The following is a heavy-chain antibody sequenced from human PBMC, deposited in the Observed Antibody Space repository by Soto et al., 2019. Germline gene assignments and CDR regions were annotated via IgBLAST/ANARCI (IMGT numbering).Heavy chain of an antibody. CDR1: GGSISSYY. J-gene: IGHJ4*02. Sequence: QVQLQESGPGLVKPSETLSLTCTVSGGSISSYYWSWIRQPPGKGLEWIGYIYYSGSTNYNPSLKSRVTISVDTSKNQFSLKLSSVTAADTAVYYCARGLILYYFDYWGQGTLVTVSS. CDR2: IYYSGST. V-gene: IGHV4-59*01. CDR3: ARGLILYYFDY.